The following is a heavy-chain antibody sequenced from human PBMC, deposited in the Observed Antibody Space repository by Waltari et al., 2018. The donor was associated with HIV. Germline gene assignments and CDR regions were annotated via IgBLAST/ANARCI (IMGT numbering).Heavy chain of an antibody. V-gene: IGHV1-24*01. CDR3: TTEGLYCSGGTCYSRFDP. CDR1: EYTLSELS. D-gene: IGHD2-15*01. J-gene: IGHJ5*02. Sequence: QVPLVQSGAEVKKPGGSVNVSCKVSEYTLSELSMHSVRQAPGKGLEWKGGFDPEQGKTIYAQNFQGRVTMTEDAATDTAYMELSSLRSEDTAVYYCTTEGLYCSGGTCYSRFDPWGQGTLVTVSS. CDR2: FDPEQGKT.